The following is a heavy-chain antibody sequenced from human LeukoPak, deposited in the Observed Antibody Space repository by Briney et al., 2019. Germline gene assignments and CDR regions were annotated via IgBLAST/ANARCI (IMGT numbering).Heavy chain of an antibody. Sequence: SETLSLTCAVYGGSFSGYYWSWIRQPPGKGLEWIGEINHSGSTNYNPSLKSRVTISVDTSKNQFSLKLSSVTAADTAVYYCARRNSGYDRGPYYFDYWGQGTLVTVSS. V-gene: IGHV4-34*01. CDR2: INHSGST. CDR1: GGSFSGYY. D-gene: IGHD5-12*01. CDR3: ARRNSGYDRGPYYFDY. J-gene: IGHJ4*02.